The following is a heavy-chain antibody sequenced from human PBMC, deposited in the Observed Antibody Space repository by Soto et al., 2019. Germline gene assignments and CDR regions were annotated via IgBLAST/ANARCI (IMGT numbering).Heavy chain of an antibody. CDR2: ISYDASDK. CDR3: VKERYGQLWLEEYGMGV. J-gene: IGHJ6*02. V-gene: IGHV3-30*18. D-gene: IGHD5-18*01. Sequence: QVQLVESGGGVVQPGRSLRLSCAASAFTFSSYRIHWVRQAPGKGLDWVAVISYDASDKYYADSVKGRFTIARDNSKNTLYLQMNSLRAEDTAVYYCVKERYGQLWLEEYGMGVWGQGTTVTVSS. CDR1: AFTFSSYR.